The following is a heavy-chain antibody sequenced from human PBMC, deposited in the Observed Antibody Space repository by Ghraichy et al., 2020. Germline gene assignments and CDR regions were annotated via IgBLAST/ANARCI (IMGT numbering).Heavy chain of an antibody. Sequence: SETLSLTCAVYDGPIKGYYWSWTRRPPGKGLEWIGEINHSGSTNYNPSLKSRVTISVDTSNYQFSLKLRSVTAADSAVYYCARLSVPPTAAQAYYYSAMDVWGQGTTVTVSS. CDR2: INHSGST. J-gene: IGHJ6*02. D-gene: IGHD1-1*01. CDR1: DGPIKGYY. V-gene: IGHV4-34*01. CDR3: ARLSVPPTAAQAYYYSAMDV.